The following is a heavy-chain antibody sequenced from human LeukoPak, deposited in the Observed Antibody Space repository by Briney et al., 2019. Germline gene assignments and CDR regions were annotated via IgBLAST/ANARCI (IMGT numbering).Heavy chain of an antibody. CDR3: TTDPSGSFYYYYYMDV. D-gene: IGHD1-26*01. Sequence: AGGSLRLSCAASGFTFSSYAMHWVRQAPGKGLEWVAVISYDGSNKYYADSVKGRFTISRDNSKNTLYLQMNSLKTEDTAVYYCTTDPSGSFYYYYYMDVWGKGTTVTVSS. V-gene: IGHV3-30*04. J-gene: IGHJ6*03. CDR1: GFTFSSYA. CDR2: ISYDGSNK.